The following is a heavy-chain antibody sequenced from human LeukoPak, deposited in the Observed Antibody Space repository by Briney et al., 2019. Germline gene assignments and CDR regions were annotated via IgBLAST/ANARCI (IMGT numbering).Heavy chain of an antibody. D-gene: IGHD3-16*01. J-gene: IGHJ4*02. Sequence: PSETLSLTCNVSGASISANGYYWTWIRQPAGKGLEWIGRIYTDGITNYSPSLRSRVTISVDKSKSQFSLKLNSVTAADTAVYYCARFAFSSLRLDYWGQGALVIVSS. CDR3: ARFAFSSLRLDY. CDR2: IYTDGIT. CDR1: GASISANGYY. V-gene: IGHV4-61*02.